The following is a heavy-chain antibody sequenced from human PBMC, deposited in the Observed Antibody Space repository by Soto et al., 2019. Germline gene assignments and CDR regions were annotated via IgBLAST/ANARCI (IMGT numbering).Heavy chain of an antibody. CDR2: IYYSGNT. V-gene: IGHV4-59*01. CDR3: VRGGYVHSFNY. Sequence: PSETLSLTCTVSGGSISYYYWGWIRQPPGKGLEWIGSIYYSGNTHYNPSLKSRVTISVDTSMNQFSLNLDSVTAVDSAVYYCVRGGYVHSFNYWGQGALLTVSS. D-gene: IGHD5-12*01. J-gene: IGHJ4*02. CDR1: GGSISYYY.